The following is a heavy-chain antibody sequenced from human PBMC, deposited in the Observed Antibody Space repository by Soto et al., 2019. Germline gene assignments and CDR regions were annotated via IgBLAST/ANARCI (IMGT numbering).Heavy chain of an antibody. CDR1: GGSFCGYY. CDR2: INHSGST. Sequence: SETLSLTCAVYGGSFCGYYWSWIRQPPGKGLEWIGEINHSGSTNYNPSLKSRVTISVDTSKNQFSLKLSSVTAADTAVYYCARAGSSGSWYYFDYWGQGTLVTVSS. D-gene: IGHD6-19*01. V-gene: IGHV4-34*01. CDR3: ARAGSSGSWYYFDY. J-gene: IGHJ4*02.